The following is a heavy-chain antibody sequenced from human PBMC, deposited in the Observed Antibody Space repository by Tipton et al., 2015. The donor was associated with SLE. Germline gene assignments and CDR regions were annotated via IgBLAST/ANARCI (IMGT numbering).Heavy chain of an antibody. CDR1: GGSISSGSYY. CDR2: IYTSGST. V-gene: IGHV4-61*09. J-gene: IGHJ4*02. Sequence: TLSLTCAVSGGSISSGSYYWSWIRQPTGKGLEWIGYIYTSGSTNYNPSLKSRVTMSLDTSTNQFSLKLSSVTAADTAVYYCATDTDTPMVFDYWGQGTLVTVSS. D-gene: IGHD5-18*01. CDR3: ATDTDTPMVFDY.